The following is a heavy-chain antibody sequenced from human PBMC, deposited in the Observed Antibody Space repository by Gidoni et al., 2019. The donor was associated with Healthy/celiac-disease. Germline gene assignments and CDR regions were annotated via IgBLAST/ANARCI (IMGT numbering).Heavy chain of an antibody. CDR1: GGTFSSYA. CDR2: IIPIFGTA. CDR3: AWGTMAVAGREPLSFY. Sequence: QVQLVQSGAEVKKPGSAVKVSCKASGGTFSSYAISWVRQAPGQGLEWMGGIIPIFGTANYAQKFQGRVTITADESTSTAYMELSSLRSEDTAVYYCAWGTMAVAGREPLSFYWGQGTLVTVSS. J-gene: IGHJ4*02. D-gene: IGHD6-19*01. V-gene: IGHV1-69*01.